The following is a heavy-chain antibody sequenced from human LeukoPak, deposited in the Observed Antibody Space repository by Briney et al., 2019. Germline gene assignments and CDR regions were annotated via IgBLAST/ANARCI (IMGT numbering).Heavy chain of an antibody. CDR2: ISWNSGSI. CDR3: ATGRYCGGDCYSYYGMDV. Sequence: GRSLRLSCAASGFTFDDYAMHWVRQAPGRGLEWVSGISWNSGSIGYADSVKGRFTISRDNAKNSLYLQMNSLRAEDTALYYCATGRYCGGDCYSYYGMDVWGQGTTVTVSS. D-gene: IGHD2-21*02. J-gene: IGHJ6*02. V-gene: IGHV3-9*01. CDR1: GFTFDDYA.